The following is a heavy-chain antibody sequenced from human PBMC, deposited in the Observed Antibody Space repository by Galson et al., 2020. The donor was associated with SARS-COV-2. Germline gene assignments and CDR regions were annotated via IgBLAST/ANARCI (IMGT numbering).Heavy chain of an antibody. CDR2: ISYDGSNK. CDR3: ARDPTAYYDLWSGYFYGMDV. J-gene: IGHJ6*02. Sequence: GESLKISCAASGFTFSSYAMHWVRQAPGKGLEWVAVISYDGSNKYYADSVKGRFTISRDNSKNTLYLQMNSLRAEDTAVYYCARDPTAYYDLWSGYFYGMDVWGQGTTVTVSS. D-gene: IGHD3-3*01. V-gene: IGHV3-30*04. CDR1: GFTFSSYA.